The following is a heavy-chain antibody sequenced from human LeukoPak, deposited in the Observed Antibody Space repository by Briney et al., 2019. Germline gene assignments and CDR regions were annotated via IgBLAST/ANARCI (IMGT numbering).Heavy chain of an antibody. V-gene: IGHV4-59*01. Sequence: SETLSLTCTVSGGSISSYYWSWIRQPPGKGLEWIGYIYYSGSTNYNPSLKSRVTISVDTSKNQFSLKLSSVTAADTAVYYCARDQWRSGWLDYWGQGTLVTVSS. CDR3: ARDQWRSGWLDY. CDR2: IYYSGST. CDR1: GGSISSYY. J-gene: IGHJ4*02. D-gene: IGHD6-19*01.